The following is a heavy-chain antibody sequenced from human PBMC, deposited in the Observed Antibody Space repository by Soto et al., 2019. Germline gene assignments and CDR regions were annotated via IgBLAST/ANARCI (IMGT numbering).Heavy chain of an antibody. CDR2: ISYDGSNK. D-gene: IGHD3-10*01. Sequence: QVQLVESGGGVVQPGRSLRLSCAASGFTFSSYGMHWVRQAPGKGLEWVAVISYDGSNKYYADSVKGRFTISRDNSKNTLYLQMNSLRAEDTAVYYCVKEGADGSGSYFDYWGQGTLVTVSS. V-gene: IGHV3-30*18. CDR3: VKEGADGSGSYFDY. CDR1: GFTFSSYG. J-gene: IGHJ4*02.